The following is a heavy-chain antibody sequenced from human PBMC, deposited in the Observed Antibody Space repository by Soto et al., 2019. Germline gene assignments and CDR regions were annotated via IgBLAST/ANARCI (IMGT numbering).Heavy chain of an antibody. Sequence: QVQLVQSGAEVKKPGSSVKVSCKASGGTFSSYAISWVRQAPGQGLEWMGGIIPIFGTANYAQKFQGRVTITADKSTSKAYMELSSLRSEDTAVSYCAGWDIVGVVAADEGGYYYGMDVWGQGNTVTFSS. CDR2: IIPIFGTA. V-gene: IGHV1-69*06. CDR3: AGWDIVGVVAADEGGYYYGMDV. CDR1: GGTFSSYA. J-gene: IGHJ6*02. D-gene: IGHD2-15*01.